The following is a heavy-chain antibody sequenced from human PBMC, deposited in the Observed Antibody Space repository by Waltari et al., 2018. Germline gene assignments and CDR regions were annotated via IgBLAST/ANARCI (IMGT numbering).Heavy chain of an antibody. D-gene: IGHD2-2*01. V-gene: IGHV3-53*01. Sequence: EAQLVESGGGLIQPGGSVAFPVAASGFTAGSTSWARLPQAPGTGLGWVSVIYSGVSKYYADSVKGRFTISRDNSKNTLYLQMNSLRAEDTAVYYCARAIVVVPAAIRGDAFDIWGQGTMVTVSS. CDR1: GFTAGSTS. CDR2: IYSGVSK. CDR3: ARAIVVVPAAIRGDAFDI. J-gene: IGHJ3*02.